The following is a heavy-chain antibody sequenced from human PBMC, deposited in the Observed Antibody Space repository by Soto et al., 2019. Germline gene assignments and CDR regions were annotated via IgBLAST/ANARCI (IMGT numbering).Heavy chain of an antibody. V-gene: IGHV3-48*03. D-gene: IGHD1-20*01. CDR2: IDATGNII. J-gene: IGHJ3*02. CDR1: GFSFRNFE. Sequence: GGSLRLSCAASGFSFRNFEMNWVRQAPGKGLEWVSYIDATGNIIYYADSVEGRFTISRDNSKNSLFLQMNSLRAEDTAVYYCARDRWHANRYPGAFDIWGRGTMVTVSS. CDR3: ARDRWHANRYPGAFDI.